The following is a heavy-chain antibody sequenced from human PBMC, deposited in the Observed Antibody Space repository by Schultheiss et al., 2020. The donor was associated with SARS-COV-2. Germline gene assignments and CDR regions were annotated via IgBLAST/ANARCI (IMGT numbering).Heavy chain of an antibody. CDR3: ARVEYWFYYGMDV. J-gene: IGHJ6*02. D-gene: IGHD3-22*01. CDR2: IYYSGST. V-gene: IGHV4-39*07. Sequence: SETLSLTCTVSGGSISSSSYYWGWIRQPPGKGLEWIGSIYYSGSTYYNPSLKSRVTISVDTSKNQFSLKLSSVTAADTAVYYCARVEYWFYYGMDVWGQGTTVTVSS. CDR1: GGSISSSSYY.